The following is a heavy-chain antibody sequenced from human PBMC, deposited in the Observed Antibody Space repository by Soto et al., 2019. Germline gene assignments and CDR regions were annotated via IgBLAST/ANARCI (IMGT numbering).Heavy chain of an antibody. CDR3: ARGPYFYGMDV. J-gene: IGHJ6*02. Sequence: ASVKVSCKASGYPFTRYDINWVRQATGQGLEWMGWMNPSSGNTGYTQKFQGRVTMTRNTSVSTAYMELSSLRSDDTAVYYCARGPYFYGMDVWGQGTTVTVSS. CDR2: MNPSSGNT. V-gene: IGHV1-8*01. CDR1: GYPFTRYD.